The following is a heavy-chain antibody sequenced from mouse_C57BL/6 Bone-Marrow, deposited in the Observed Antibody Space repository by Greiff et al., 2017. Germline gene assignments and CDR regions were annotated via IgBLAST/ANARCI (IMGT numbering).Heavy chain of an antibody. CDR2: IYPRSGNT. D-gene: IGHD1-1*01. Sequence: QVQLQQSGAELARPGASVKLSCKASGYTFTSYGISWVKQRTGQGLEWIGEIYPRSGNTYYNEKFKGKATLTADKSSSTAYMELRSLTSEDSAVYFCARDPFIYCYCSSWFAYWGQGTLVTVSA. V-gene: IGHV1-81*01. CDR3: ARDPFIYCYCSSWFAY. CDR1: GYTFTSYG. J-gene: IGHJ3*01.